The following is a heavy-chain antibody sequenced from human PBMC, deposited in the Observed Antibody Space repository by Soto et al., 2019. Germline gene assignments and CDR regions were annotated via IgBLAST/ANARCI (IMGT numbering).Heavy chain of an antibody. D-gene: IGHD2-8*01. V-gene: IGHV3-30-3*01. CDR2: ISYDGSNK. CDR3: ARETGGVTDY. Sequence: QVPLVESGGGVVQPGRSLRLSCAASGFTFSSYAMHWVRQAPGKGLEWVAVISYDGSNKYYADSVKGRFTISRDNSKNTLYLQMNSLRAEDTAVYYCARETGGVTDYWGQGTLVTVSS. CDR1: GFTFSSYA. J-gene: IGHJ4*02.